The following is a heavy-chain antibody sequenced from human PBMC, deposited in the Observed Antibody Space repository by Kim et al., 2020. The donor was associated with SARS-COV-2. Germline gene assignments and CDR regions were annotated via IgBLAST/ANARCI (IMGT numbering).Heavy chain of an antibody. Sequence: YNPSLKSRVTISVDTSKNQFSLKLSSVTAADTAVYYCARGRIAVAGRVDPWGQGTLVTVSS. CDR3: ARGRIAVAGRVDP. V-gene: IGHV4-39*07. J-gene: IGHJ5*02. D-gene: IGHD6-19*01.